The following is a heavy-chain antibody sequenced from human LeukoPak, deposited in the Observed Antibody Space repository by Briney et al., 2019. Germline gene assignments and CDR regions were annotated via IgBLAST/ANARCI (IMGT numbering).Heavy chain of an antibody. J-gene: IGHJ6*02. CDR1: GYTFTSFG. V-gene: IGHV1-18*01. Sequence: ASVKVSCKASGYTFTSFGISWVRQAPGQGLEWMGWISAYNGNTNYAQKLQGRVTMTTDTSTSTAYMELRSLRSDDTAVYYCARDRDGSPGFYAPMDVWGQGTTVTVSS. CDR2: ISAYNGNT. CDR3: ARDRDGSPGFYAPMDV. D-gene: IGHD2/OR15-2a*01.